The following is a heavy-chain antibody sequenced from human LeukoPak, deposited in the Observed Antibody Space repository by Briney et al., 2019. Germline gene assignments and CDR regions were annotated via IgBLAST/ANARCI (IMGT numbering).Heavy chain of an antibody. V-gene: IGHV4-34*01. CDR1: GGSLSGYY. J-gene: IGHJ4*02. CDR2: INHSGST. Sequence: PSETLSLTCAVYGGSLSGYYWSWIRQPPGKGLEWIGEINHSGSTNYNPSLKSRVTISVATSKNQFSLKLSSVTAADTAVYYCARGRGRRTLREFDYWGQGTLVTVSS. CDR3: ARGRGRRTLREFDY. D-gene: IGHD5-12*01.